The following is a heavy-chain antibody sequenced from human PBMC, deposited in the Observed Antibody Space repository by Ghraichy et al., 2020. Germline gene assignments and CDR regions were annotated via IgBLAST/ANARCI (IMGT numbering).Heavy chain of an antibody. Sequence: GESLNISCAASGFTFSSYAMHWVRQAPGKGLEWVAVIPYDGSNKYYADSVKGRFTISRDNSKNTLYLQMNSLRAEDTAVYYCARGKSYVGHFDYWGQGTLVTVSS. CDR1: GFTFSSYA. D-gene: IGHD1-26*01. CDR3: ARGKSYVGHFDY. V-gene: IGHV3-30*04. J-gene: IGHJ4*02. CDR2: IPYDGSNK.